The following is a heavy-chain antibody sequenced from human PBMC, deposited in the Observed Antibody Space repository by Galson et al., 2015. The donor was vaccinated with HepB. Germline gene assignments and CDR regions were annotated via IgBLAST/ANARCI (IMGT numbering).Heavy chain of an antibody. CDR3: AADDMQLFY. CDR2: IVLGSGNT. Sequence: SVKVSCKASGFTFTNSAVQWVRQARGQRLEWIGWIVLGSGNTNYAQTFHKRVTISRDMSTNTAYMQLSSLRSDDTAVYYCAADDMQLFYWGQGTLVTVSS. V-gene: IGHV1-58*01. CDR1: GFTFTNSA. D-gene: IGHD1-1*01. J-gene: IGHJ4*02.